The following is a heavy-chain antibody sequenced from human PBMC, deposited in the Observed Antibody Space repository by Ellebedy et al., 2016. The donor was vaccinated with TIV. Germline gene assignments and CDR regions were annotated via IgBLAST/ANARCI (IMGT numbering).Heavy chain of an antibody. V-gene: IGHV4-59*08. CDR1: GGPTSSYY. Sequence: MPSETLSLTCTVSGGPTSSYYWSWTRQPPGKGLDWIGYIYYSGSTNYNPSLKSRVTISVDTSKNQFSLKLSSVTAAATAVYYCARPFRDGYNYDAFDIWGQGTMVTVSS. J-gene: IGHJ3*02. CDR2: IYYSGST. D-gene: IGHD5-24*01. CDR3: ARPFRDGYNYDAFDI.